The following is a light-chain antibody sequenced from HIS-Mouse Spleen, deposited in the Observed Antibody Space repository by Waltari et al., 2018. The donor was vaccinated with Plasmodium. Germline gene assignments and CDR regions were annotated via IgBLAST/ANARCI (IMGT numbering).Light chain of an antibody. CDR1: ALPKKY. J-gene: IGLJ3*02. CDR2: EDS. V-gene: IGLV3-10*01. Sequence: SYELTQPPSVSVSPGQTARITCSGDALPKKYAYWYQQKSGQAPVLVIYEDSKRPSGIHGRVAGSSSVTMATLTSSGAQVEDEADYYCYSTDSSGNHRVFGGGTKLTVL. CDR3: YSTDSSGNHRV.